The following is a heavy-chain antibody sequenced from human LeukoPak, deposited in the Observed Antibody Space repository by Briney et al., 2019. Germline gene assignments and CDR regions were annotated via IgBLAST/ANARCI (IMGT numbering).Heavy chain of an antibody. Sequence: SETLSLTCTVSGGSISSYYWSWIRQPAGKGLEWIGRIYTSGSTNYNPSLKSRVTMSVDTSKNQFSLKLSSVTAADTAVYYCARAYYDSWSGYYVYFDYWGQGTLVTVSS. D-gene: IGHD3-3*01. CDR1: GGSISSYY. CDR3: ARAYYDSWSGYYVYFDY. J-gene: IGHJ4*02. V-gene: IGHV4-4*07. CDR2: IYTSGST.